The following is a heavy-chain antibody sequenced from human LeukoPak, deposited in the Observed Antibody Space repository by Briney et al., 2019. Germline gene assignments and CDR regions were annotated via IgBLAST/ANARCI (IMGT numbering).Heavy chain of an antibody. J-gene: IGHJ3*02. Sequence: PSASVKVSCKASGYTFTSYGISWVRQAPGQGLEWMGWISAYNGNTNYAQKLQGRVTMTTDTSTSTAYMELRSLRSDDTAVYYCARDRVGATTHVAFDIWGQGTMVTVSS. CDR1: GYTFTSYG. CDR3: ARDRVGATTHVAFDI. CDR2: ISAYNGNT. V-gene: IGHV1-18*01. D-gene: IGHD1-26*01.